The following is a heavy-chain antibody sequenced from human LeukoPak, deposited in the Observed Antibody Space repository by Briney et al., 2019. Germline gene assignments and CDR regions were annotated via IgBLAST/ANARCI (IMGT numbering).Heavy chain of an antibody. CDR1: GCTFTGYY. CDR3: GGVSDYDFWSVVRY. V-gene: IGHV1-2*02. Sequence: ASVQVSCKASGCTFTGYYMHWVRQAPGRGLEWMGWINPNSGGTNYAQTFQERVTITRDVYTSTASMVLSSLRSDDAAIYYCGGVSDYDFWSVVRYWGQGTLVTVSS. D-gene: IGHD3-3*01. CDR2: INPNSGGT. J-gene: IGHJ4*02.